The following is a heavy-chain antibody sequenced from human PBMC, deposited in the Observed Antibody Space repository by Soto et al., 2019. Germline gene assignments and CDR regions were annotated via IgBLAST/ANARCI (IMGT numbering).Heavy chain of an antibody. CDR3: AKAPQRYSSSGRRYGMDV. J-gene: IGHJ6*02. CDR2: ISGSGGST. V-gene: IGHV3-23*01. Sequence: GGSLRLSCAASGFTFSSYAMSWVRQAPGKGLEWVSAISGSGGSTYYADSVKGRFTISRDNSKNTLYLQMNSLRAEDTAVYDCAKAPQRYSSSGRRYGMDVWGQGTTVTVSS. D-gene: IGHD6-13*01. CDR1: GFTFSSYA.